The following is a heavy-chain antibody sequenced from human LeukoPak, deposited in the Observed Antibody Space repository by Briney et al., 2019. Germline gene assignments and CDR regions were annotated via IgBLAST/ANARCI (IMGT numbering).Heavy chain of an antibody. CDR2: ISSSGSTI. D-gene: IGHD1-26*01. CDR3: ARDSDDYYYYYMDV. CDR1: GFTFSDYY. J-gene: IGHJ6*03. V-gene: IGHV3-11*01. Sequence: PGGSLRLSCAASGFTFSDYYMSWIRQAPGKGLEWVSYISSSGSTIYYAGAVKGRFTISRDNAKNSLYLQMNSLRAEDTAVYYCARDSDDYYYYYMDVWGKGTTVTISS.